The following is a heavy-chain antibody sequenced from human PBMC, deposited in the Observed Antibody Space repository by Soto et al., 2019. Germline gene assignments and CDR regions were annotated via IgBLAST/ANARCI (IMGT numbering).Heavy chain of an antibody. CDR2: IYHSGST. CDR3: ARAMTTVTTIEY. Sequence: SETLSLTCTVSGGSISSYYWSWIRQPPGKGLEWIGYIYHSGSTYYNPSLKSRVTISVDRSKNQFSLKLSSVTAADTAVYCCARAMTTVTTIEYWGQGTLVTVSS. CDR1: GGSISSYY. D-gene: IGHD4-17*01. V-gene: IGHV4-59*12. J-gene: IGHJ4*02.